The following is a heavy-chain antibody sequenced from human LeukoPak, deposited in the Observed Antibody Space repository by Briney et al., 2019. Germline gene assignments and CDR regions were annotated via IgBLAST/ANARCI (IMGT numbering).Heavy chain of an antibody. D-gene: IGHD6-25*01. CDR1: GGSFSGYY. Sequence: SETLSLTCAVYGGSFSGYYWSWIRQPPGKGLEWIGEINHSGSTNYNPSLTSRVTISVDKSKNQFSLKLSSVTAADTAVYSCARKNIPSPRIRYSSDWNGRAFDYWGQGTLVTVSS. V-gene: IGHV4-34*01. CDR2: INHSGST. CDR3: ARKNIPSPRIRYSSDWNGRAFDY. J-gene: IGHJ4*02.